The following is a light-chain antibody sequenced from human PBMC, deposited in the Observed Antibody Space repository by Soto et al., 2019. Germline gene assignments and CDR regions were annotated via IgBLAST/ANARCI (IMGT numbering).Light chain of an antibody. CDR3: QQYHNWPPET. CDR2: GAS. CDR1: QSVSSN. J-gene: IGKJ3*01. Sequence: EIVMTQSPATLSVSPGERATLSCRASQSVSSNLAWYQQKPGQAPRLVIYGASTRATGIPARFSGSGSGTAFTLTISSMQSEDFAVYYCQQYHNWPPETFGPGTKVDIK. V-gene: IGKV3-15*01.